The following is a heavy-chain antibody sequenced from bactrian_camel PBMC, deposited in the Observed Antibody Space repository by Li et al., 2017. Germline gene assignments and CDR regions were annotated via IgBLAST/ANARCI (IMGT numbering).Heavy chain of an antibody. J-gene: IGHJ4*01. CDR2: IKTDGIST. CDR3: ATADGSSWLPFDD. D-gene: IGHD6*01. Sequence: DVQLVESGGGLVQPGGSLRLTCTATGFPFENYAMSWVRRAPGKGLEWVATIKTDGISTYYADSVKGRFTISRDNAKNTLYLQMNSLKTEDTAVYYCATADGSSWLPFDDWGQGTQVTVS. CDR1: GFPFENYA. V-gene: IGHV3S31*01.